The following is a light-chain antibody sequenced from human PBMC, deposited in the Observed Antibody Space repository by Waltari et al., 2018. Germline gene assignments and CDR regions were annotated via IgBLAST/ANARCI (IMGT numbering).Light chain of an antibody. CDR1: SGHSTYA. J-gene: IGLJ2*01. V-gene: IGLV4-69*01. CDR2: LNSDGSH. Sequence: QLVLTQSPSASASLGASVKLTCTLSSGHSTYAIAWHQQQPEKGPRYLMKLNSDGSHNKGDGIPDRFYGSSSGAERYLTISSLQSEDEDVYYCQTWDTGIHVLFGGGTKLTVL. CDR3: QTWDTGIHVL.